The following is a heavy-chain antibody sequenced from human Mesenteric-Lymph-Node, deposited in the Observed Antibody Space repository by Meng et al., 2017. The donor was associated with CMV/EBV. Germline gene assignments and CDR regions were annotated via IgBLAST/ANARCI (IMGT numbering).Heavy chain of an antibody. Sequence: YTFTSYAMHWVRQAPGQRLEWMGWINAGNGNTKYSQKFQGRVTITRDTSASTAYMELSSLRSEDTAVYYCASVGLCSSTSCYGFDYWGQGTLVTVSS. J-gene: IGHJ4*02. CDR3: ASVGLCSSTSCYGFDY. D-gene: IGHD2-2*01. CDR1: YTFTSYA. V-gene: IGHV1-3*01. CDR2: INAGNGNT.